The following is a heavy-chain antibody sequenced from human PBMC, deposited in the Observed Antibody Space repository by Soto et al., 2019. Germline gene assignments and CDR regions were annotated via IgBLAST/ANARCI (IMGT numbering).Heavy chain of an antibody. CDR3: ARGGKQLVTWYFDL. D-gene: IGHD6-13*01. CDR2: INHSGSS. CDR1: GGSFSGYY. J-gene: IGHJ2*01. Sequence: ETLSLTCAVYGGSFSGYYWSWIRQPPGKGLEWIGEINHSGSSNYNPSLKSRVTISVDKSKNQFSLKLISETAADTAVYYCARGGKQLVTWYFDLWGRGTLVTVSS. V-gene: IGHV4-34*01.